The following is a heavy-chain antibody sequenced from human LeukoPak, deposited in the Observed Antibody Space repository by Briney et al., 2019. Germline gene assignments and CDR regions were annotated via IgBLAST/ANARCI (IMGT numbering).Heavy chain of an antibody. D-gene: IGHD3-9*01. CDR2: ITADGKTT. CDR3: VTTIGEGSD. Sequence: GGSLRLSCTASGFTFSSYWMHWVRQAPGKGLVWVSHITADGKTTNYADSVKGRFIISRDNGKNTVFLQMSSLGAEDTAVYYCVTTIGEGSDWGQGTLVAVSS. J-gene: IGHJ4*02. V-gene: IGHV3-74*01. CDR1: GFTFSSYW.